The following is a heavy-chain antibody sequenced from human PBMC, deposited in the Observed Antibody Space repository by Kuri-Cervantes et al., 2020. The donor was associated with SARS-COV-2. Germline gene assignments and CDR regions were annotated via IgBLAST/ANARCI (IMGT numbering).Heavy chain of an antibody. CDR1: GFTFSRYA. D-gene: IGHD3-3*01. V-gene: IGHV3-21*04. J-gene: IGHJ3*02. CDR2: ISSSSSYI. CDR3: AKDASTYYDFWSGYYESPGAFDI. Sequence: GGSLRLSCAASGFTFSRYAMHWVRQAPGKGLEWVSSISSSSSYIYYADSVKGRFTISRDNAKNSLYLQMNSLRAEDTAVYYCAKDASTYYDFWSGYYESPGAFDIWGQGTMVTVSS.